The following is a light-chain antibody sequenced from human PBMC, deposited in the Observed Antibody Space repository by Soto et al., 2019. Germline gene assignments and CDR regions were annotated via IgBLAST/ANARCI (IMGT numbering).Light chain of an antibody. CDR3: QAWDSGTGVV. Sequence: SYELTQPPSVSVSPGQTASIPCSGDKLGDRFACWYQQKPGQSPVMVIYQDTKRPSGIPERFSGSNFGNTATLTISGTQAMDEADYYCQAWDSGTGVVFGGGTKLTVL. V-gene: IGLV3-1*01. J-gene: IGLJ2*01. CDR1: KLGDRF. CDR2: QDT.